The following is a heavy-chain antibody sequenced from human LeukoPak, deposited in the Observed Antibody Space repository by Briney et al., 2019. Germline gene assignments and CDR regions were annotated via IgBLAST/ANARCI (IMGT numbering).Heavy chain of an antibody. J-gene: IGHJ5*02. Sequence: ASVKVSCKASGYTFTSYGISWVRQAPGQGLEWMGWISAYNGNTNYAQKLQGRVTMTRDTSTSTVYMELGSLRSEDTAVYYCARQRSLRLGELSLSPNWFDPWGQGTLVTVSS. CDR1: GYTFTSYG. V-gene: IGHV1-18*01. D-gene: IGHD3-16*02. CDR3: ARQRSLRLGELSLSPNWFDP. CDR2: ISAYNGNT.